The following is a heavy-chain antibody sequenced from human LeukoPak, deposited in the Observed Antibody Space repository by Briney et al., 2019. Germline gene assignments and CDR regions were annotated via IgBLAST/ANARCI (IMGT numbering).Heavy chain of an antibody. Sequence: GGSLRLSCAGSGFTFINYWMSWVRQAPGKGLEWVANIKEDGSAQYYVDSVKGRFTISRDNAQNSLNLQMNSLRAEDTAVYYCATSSNAPGNHWGQGTLVTVSS. V-gene: IGHV3-7*01. CDR2: IKEDGSAQ. D-gene: IGHD2-2*01. CDR3: ATSSNAPGNH. CDR1: GFTFINYW. J-gene: IGHJ5*02.